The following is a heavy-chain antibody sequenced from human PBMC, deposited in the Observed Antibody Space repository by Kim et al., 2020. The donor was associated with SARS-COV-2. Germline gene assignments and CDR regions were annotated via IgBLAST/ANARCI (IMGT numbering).Heavy chain of an antibody. Sequence: GGSLRLSCAASGFTFSSYAMSWVRQAPGKGLEWVSAISGSGGSTYYADSVKGRFTISRDNSKNTLYLQMNSLRAEDTAVYYCAKDLHNAAARPPVVWYYYYYGMDVWGQGTTFTVSS. CDR2: ISGSGGST. J-gene: IGHJ6*02. V-gene: IGHV3-23*01. CDR1: GFTFSSYA. CDR3: AKDLHNAAARPPVVWYYYYYGMDV. D-gene: IGHD6-6*01.